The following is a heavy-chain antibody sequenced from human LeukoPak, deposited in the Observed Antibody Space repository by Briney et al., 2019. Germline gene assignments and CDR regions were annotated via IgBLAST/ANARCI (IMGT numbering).Heavy chain of an antibody. V-gene: IGHV3-30*02. Sequence: GGSLRLSCAASGFTFSSYGMHWVRQAPGKGLEWVAFIRYDGGNKYYADSVKGRFTISRDNSKNTLYLQMNSLRAEDTAVYYCARLNPRAWYGPRYYFDYWGQGTLATVSS. CDR2: IRYDGGNK. J-gene: IGHJ4*02. CDR1: GFTFSSYG. CDR3: ARLNPRAWYGPRYYFDY. D-gene: IGHD6-13*01.